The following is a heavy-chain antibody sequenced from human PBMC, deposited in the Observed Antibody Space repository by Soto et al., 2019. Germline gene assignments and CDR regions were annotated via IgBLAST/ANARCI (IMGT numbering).Heavy chain of an antibody. CDR3: ARRSKVVGYFDY. CDR2: ISAYNGNT. V-gene: IGHV1-18*04. CDR1: GYTFTSYG. Sequence: ASVKVSCKASGYTFTSYGIRWVRQAPGQGLEWMGWISAYNGNTNYAQKLQGRVTMTTDTSTSTAYMELRSLRSDDTAVYYCARRSKVVGYFDYWGQGTLVTVSS. D-gene: IGHD1-26*01. J-gene: IGHJ4*02.